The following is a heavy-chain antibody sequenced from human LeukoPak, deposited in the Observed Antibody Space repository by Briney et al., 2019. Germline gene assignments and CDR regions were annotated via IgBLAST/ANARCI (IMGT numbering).Heavy chain of an antibody. Sequence: GASVKVSCKASGYTFTSYDISWVRQAPGQGLEWVGWISAYNGNTNYAQKLQGRVTMTTDTSTSTAYMELRSLRSDDTAVYYCATDRAYCGGDCYDYWGQGTLVTVSS. V-gene: IGHV1-18*01. CDR2: ISAYNGNT. CDR3: ATDRAYCGGDCYDY. CDR1: GYTFTSYD. D-gene: IGHD2-21*01. J-gene: IGHJ4*02.